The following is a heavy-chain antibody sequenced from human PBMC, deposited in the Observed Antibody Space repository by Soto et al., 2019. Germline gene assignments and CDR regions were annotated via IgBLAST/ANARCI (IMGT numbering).Heavy chain of an antibody. J-gene: IGHJ4*02. V-gene: IGHV3-33*01. D-gene: IGHD1-1*01. Sequence: QVQLVESGGGVVQPGRSLRLSCAASGFTFSSYGMHWVRQAPGKGLEWVAVIWYDGSNKYYADSVKGRFTISRDNSKNTLYLQMNSLRAEDTAVYYCARKTGGYGTDYWGQGTLVTVSS. CDR1: GFTFSSYG. CDR2: IWYDGSNK. CDR3: ARKTGGYGTDY.